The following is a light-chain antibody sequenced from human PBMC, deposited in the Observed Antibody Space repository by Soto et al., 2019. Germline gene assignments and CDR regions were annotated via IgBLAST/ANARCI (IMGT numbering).Light chain of an antibody. CDR1: SSDVGGYNY. V-gene: IGLV2-11*01. CDR3: CSYAGSYTWV. J-gene: IGLJ3*02. Sequence: QSVLTQPRSVSGSPGQSVTISCTGTSSDVGGYNYVSWYQQHPGKAPKLLIYAVNMRPSGVPDRFSGSKSGNTASLTISGLQAEDEADYSCCSYAGSYTWVFGRGTKLTVL. CDR2: AVN.